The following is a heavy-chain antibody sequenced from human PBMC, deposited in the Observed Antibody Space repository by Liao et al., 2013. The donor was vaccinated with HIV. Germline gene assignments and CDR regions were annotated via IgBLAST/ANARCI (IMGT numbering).Heavy chain of an antibody. V-gene: IGHV4-61*02. J-gene: IGHJ6*03. CDR3: ARAYYDILTAYYSVFYMDV. CDR2: VYTSGST. Sequence: QVQLQESGPGLVKPSQTLSLTCTVSGGSISSGTYYWNWIRQPAGKGLEWLGRVYTSGSTNYNPSLKSRVTISVDTSKNLFSLKLSSVTAADTAVYYCARAYYDILTAYYSVFYMDVWGKGTTVTVSS. CDR1: GGSISSGTYY. D-gene: IGHD3-9*01.